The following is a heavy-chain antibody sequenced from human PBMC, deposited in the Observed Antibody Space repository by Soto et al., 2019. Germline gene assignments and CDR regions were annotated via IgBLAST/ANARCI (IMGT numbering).Heavy chain of an antibody. Sequence: GGSLRLSCVASGFTFSSYGMHGVCQAPGKGLEWVAVISYDGSNKKYVDSVKGRFTISRDNSKRTLYLQMNSLRAEDTALYYCAKDTYYHDSSGYYVFDYWGQGT. J-gene: IGHJ4*02. CDR3: AKDTYYHDSSGYYVFDY. D-gene: IGHD3-22*01. CDR1: GFTFSSYG. V-gene: IGHV3-30*18. CDR2: ISYDGSNK.